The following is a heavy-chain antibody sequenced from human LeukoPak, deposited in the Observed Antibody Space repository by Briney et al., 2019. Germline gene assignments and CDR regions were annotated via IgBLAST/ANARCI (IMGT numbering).Heavy chain of an antibody. J-gene: IGHJ4*02. Sequence: SETLSLTCTVSGDSISSYYWSWTRQPPGKGLEWIGYIYYSGSTNYNPSLKSRVTISVDTSKNKFSLKLSSVTAADTGVYYCARHSLYGSGNYSRFYFDYWGQGTLVTVS. CDR3: ARHSLYGSGNYSRFYFDY. CDR2: IYYSGST. CDR1: GDSISSYY. D-gene: IGHD3-10*01. V-gene: IGHV4-59*08.